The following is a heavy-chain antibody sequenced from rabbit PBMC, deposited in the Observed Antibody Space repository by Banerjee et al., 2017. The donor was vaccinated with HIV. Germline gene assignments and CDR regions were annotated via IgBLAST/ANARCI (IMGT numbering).Heavy chain of an antibody. Sequence: QEQLVESGGGLVKPEGSLTLTCTASGVSFSGSSYMCWVRQAPGKGLEWIACIDTNDGDTDYANWPKGRFTISKTSSTTVTLQMTSLTAADTATYFCARTTYGYDDYADLYYAAMDLWGQGTLVTVS. CDR3: ARTTYGYDDYADLYYAAMDL. CDR2: IDTNDGDT. V-gene: IGHV1S45*01. D-gene: IGHD6-1*01. J-gene: IGHJ6*01. CDR1: GVSFSGSSY.